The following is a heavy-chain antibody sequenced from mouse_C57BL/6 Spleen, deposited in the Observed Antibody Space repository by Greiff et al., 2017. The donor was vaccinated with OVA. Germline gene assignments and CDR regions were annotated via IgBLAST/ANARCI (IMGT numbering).Heavy chain of an antibody. V-gene: IGHV10-3*01. CDR3: VREGYYYGSSYVDY. CDR2: IRSKSSNYAS. CDR1: GFTFNTYA. Sequence: VQLKESGGGLVQPKGSLKLSCAASGFTFNTYAMHWVRQAPGKGLEWVARIRSKSSNYASYYADSVKDRFTISRDDSQSMLYLQMNNLKTEDTAMYYCVREGYYYGSSYVDYWGQGTTLTVSS. J-gene: IGHJ2*01. D-gene: IGHD1-1*01.